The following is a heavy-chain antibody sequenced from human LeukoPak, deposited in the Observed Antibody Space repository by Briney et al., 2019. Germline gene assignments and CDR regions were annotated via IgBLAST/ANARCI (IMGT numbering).Heavy chain of an antibody. CDR1: VYTFTSYY. V-gene: IGHV1-46*01. D-gene: IGHD3-22*01. J-gene: IGHJ4*02. Sequence: ASVKVSCKASVYTFTSYYMDWVRQAPGQGLEGMGIINPSGGSKSYAQKFQGRVTMTRDTSTGPVYMELRRLKSEENAGYYCARRISGWPVWGQGAQVTVS. CDR2: INPSGGSK. CDR3: ARRISGWPV.